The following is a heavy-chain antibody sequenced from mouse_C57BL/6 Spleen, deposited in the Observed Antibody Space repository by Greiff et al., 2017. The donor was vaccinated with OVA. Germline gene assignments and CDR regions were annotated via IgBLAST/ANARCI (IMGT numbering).Heavy chain of an antibody. V-gene: IGHV1-50*01. CDR2: IDPSDSYT. J-gene: IGHJ3*01. CDR3: ARGGPWFAY. Sequence: QVQLQQPGAELVKPGASVKLSCKASGYTFTSYWMQWVKQRPGQGLEWIGEIDPSDSYTNYNQKFKGKATLTVDTSSSTAYMQLSSLTSEDSAVYYCARGGPWFAYGGQGTLVTVSA. CDR1: GYTFTSYW.